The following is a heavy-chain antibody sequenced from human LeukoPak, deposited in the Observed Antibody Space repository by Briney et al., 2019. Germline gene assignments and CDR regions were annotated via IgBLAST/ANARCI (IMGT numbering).Heavy chain of an antibody. V-gene: IGHV1-69*04. CDR2: IIPILNVP. CDR1: GGTFSDYS. CDR3: ARDRPRARYFDY. D-gene: IGHD2-15*01. J-gene: IGHJ4*02. Sequence: SVKVSCKASGGTFSDYSISWVRQAPGQGLEWMGRIIPILNVPNYAQKFEGRVTITANKSTSTAYMELSSLKSEDTAVYFCARDRPRARYFDYWGQGTLVTVSS.